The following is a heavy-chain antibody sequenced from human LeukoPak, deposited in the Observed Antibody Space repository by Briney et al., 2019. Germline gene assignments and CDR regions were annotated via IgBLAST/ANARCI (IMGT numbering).Heavy chain of an antibody. CDR1: GYTFTSDY. V-gene: IGHV1-8*01. D-gene: IGHD6-13*01. CDR2: MNPNSGNT. CDR3: ARCFGTSWYCYFDF. Sequence: ASVKVSCKASGYTFTSDYINWVRQATGQGLEWMGWMNPNSGNTGYAQKFQGRVTMTRNTSISTAYMELSSLRSEDTAVYYCARCFGTSWYCYFDFWGQGTLVTVSS. J-gene: IGHJ4*02.